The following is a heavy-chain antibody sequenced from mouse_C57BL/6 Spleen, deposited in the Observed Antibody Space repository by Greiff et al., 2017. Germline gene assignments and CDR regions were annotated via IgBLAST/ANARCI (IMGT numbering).Heavy chain of an antibody. V-gene: IGHV6-3*01. CDR2: IRLKSDNYAT. CDR3: TAYYSLAY. D-gene: IGHD2-12*01. CDR1: GFTFSNYW. Sequence: EVKVEESGGGLVQPGGSMKLSCVASGFTFSNYWMNWVRQSPEKGLEWVAQIRLKSDNYATHYAESVKGRFTISRDDSKSSVYLQMNNLRAEDTGIYYCTAYYSLAYWGQGTLVTVSA. J-gene: IGHJ3*01.